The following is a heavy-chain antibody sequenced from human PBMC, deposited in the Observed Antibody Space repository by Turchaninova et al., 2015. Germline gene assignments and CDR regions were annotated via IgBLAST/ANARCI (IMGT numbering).Heavy chain of an antibody. J-gene: IGHJ5*02. CDR3: ARVYNNYWFDP. V-gene: IGHV3-48*04. CDR1: GFTFSSDN. D-gene: IGHD4-11*01. CDR2: ISSSSDTM. Sequence: EVQLVESGGGLVQPGGSLRSSWKASGFTFSSDNMTWVRQAPGKGLEWVSYISSSSDTMYYADSVKGRFTISRDNAKNSLYLQMNSLRAEDTAVYYCARVYNNYWFDPWGQGTLVTVSS.